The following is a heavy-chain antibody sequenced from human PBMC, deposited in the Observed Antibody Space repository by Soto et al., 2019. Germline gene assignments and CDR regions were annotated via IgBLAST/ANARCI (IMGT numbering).Heavy chain of an antibody. Sequence: SPTLSLTCAISGDSVSSNSAAWNWIRPSPSRALHWLGRTYYRSKWYNEYAVSVKSRITINPDTSKNQFSLQLNSVTPEDTAVYYCARDLGYCSGGSCYLGVNAFDIWGQGTMVTVSS. CDR3: ARDLGYCSGGSCYLGVNAFDI. V-gene: IGHV6-1*01. D-gene: IGHD2-15*01. CDR1: GDSVSSNSAA. CDR2: TYYRSKWYN. J-gene: IGHJ3*02.